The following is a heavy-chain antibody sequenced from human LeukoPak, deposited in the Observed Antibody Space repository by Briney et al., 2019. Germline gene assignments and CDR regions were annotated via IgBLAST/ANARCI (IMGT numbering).Heavy chain of an antibody. CDR2: IYYSGST. J-gene: IGHJ4*02. CDR3: ARTSSSSPLSLNY. Sequence: SETLSLTCTVSGGSISSSSYYWRWIRQPPGKGLEWIGYIYYSGSTNYNPSLKSRVTISVDTSKNQFSLKLSSVTAADTAVYYCARTSSSSPLSLNYWGQGTLVTVSS. CDR1: GGSISSSSYY. V-gene: IGHV4-61*05. D-gene: IGHD6-6*01.